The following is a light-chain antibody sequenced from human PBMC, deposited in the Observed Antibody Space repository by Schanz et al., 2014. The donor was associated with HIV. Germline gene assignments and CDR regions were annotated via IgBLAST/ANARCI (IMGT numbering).Light chain of an antibody. J-gene: IGLJ2*01. CDR2: DVT. V-gene: IGLV2-14*03. Sequence: QSALTQPASVSGSLGQSITISCTGTNRDIGTYDFVSWYQQHPGTAPKLLIYDVTYRPSGVSNAFSGTKSGNTASLTISGXXAEDEADYYCSSKATGGRAPFVFGGGTKLTVL. CDR1: NRDIGTYDF. CDR3: SSKATGGRAPFV.